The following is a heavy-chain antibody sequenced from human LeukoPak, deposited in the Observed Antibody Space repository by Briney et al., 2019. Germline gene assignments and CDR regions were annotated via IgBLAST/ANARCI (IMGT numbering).Heavy chain of an antibody. CDR2: ISGSGGST. CDR3: AKDLRSSSWYFPGLYYYYGMDV. Sequence: GGSLRLSCAASGFTFSSYAMSWVRQAPGKGLEWVSAISGSGGSTYYADSVKGRFTISRDNSKNTLYLQMNSLRAEDTAVYYCAKDLRSSSWYFPGLYYYYGMDVWGQGTTVTVSS. D-gene: IGHD6-13*01. V-gene: IGHV3-23*01. J-gene: IGHJ6*02. CDR1: GFTFSSYA.